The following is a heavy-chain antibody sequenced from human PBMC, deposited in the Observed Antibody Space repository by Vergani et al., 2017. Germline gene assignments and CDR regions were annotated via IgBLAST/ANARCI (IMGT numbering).Heavy chain of an antibody. CDR1: GFTFSSYW. Sequence: EVQLVESGGGLVQPGGSLRLSCAASGFTFSSYWIHWVRQAPGKGLVWVSRINSDGSSTSYADSVKGRFTISRDNAKNTLYLQMNSLRAEDTAVYYCARVYGSGSSNNAFDIWGQGTMVTVSS. CDR2: INSDGSST. J-gene: IGHJ3*02. V-gene: IGHV3-74*01. CDR3: ARVYGSGSSNNAFDI. D-gene: IGHD3-10*01.